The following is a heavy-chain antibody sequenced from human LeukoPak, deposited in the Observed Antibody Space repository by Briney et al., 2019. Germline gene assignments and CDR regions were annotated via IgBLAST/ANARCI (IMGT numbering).Heavy chain of an antibody. J-gene: IGHJ4*02. CDR1: GYTFTGYY. D-gene: IGHD2-15*01. Sequence: ASVKVSCKASGYTFTGYYVHWVRQAPGQGLEWMGWISPNNGGTSYAHNFRDRVTMTTDTSINTAYMELSWLTSDDTAVYYCAREWDCSGSICFPRGFDFWGQGTLVTVSS. V-gene: IGHV1-2*02. CDR3: AREWDCSGSICFPRGFDF. CDR2: ISPNNGGT.